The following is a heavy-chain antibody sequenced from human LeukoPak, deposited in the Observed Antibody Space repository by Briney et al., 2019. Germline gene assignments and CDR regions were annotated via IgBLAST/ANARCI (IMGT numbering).Heavy chain of an antibody. CDR2: TYYRSKWYN. CDR3: ARDGPGELLLDY. J-gene: IGHJ4*02. CDR1: GDSVSSNSAA. Sequence: SQTLSLTCAISGDSVSSNSAAWNWIRQSPSRGLEWLGSTYYRSKWYNDYGTSVKGRITINPDTSKNQFSLQLNSVTPEDTAVYYCARDGPGELLLDYWGQGTLVTVSS. V-gene: IGHV6-1*01. D-gene: IGHD1-7*01.